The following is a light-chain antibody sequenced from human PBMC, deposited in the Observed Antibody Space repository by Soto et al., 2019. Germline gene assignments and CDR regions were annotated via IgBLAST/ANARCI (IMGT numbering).Light chain of an antibody. CDR3: SSYSTSSTVV. V-gene: IGLV2-14*01. CDR2: EVS. Sequence: ALTQPASVSGSPGQSITISCTGSSSDVGGYNYVSWYQQHPGKAPKLMIYEVSNRPSGVSNRFSGSKSANTASLTISGVQAEDEGDYYCSSYSTSSTVVFGGGTKVTVL. J-gene: IGLJ2*01. CDR1: SSDVGGYNY.